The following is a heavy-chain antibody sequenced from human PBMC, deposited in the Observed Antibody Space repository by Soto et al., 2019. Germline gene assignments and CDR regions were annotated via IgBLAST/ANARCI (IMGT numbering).Heavy chain of an antibody. D-gene: IGHD3-16*01. V-gene: IGHV1-2*02. J-gene: IGHJ4*02. CDR1: GYTCTAYY. Sequence: QVQLVQSGAEVKKPGASVKVSCKASGYTCTAYYIHWVRQAPGQGLEWMGWINPDSGGTNLAQRFKGRVTMTRDTSITPAYMELISLRSDDSAIYFCARDKVTPITPSRYFDFWGQGSLVTVSS. CDR3: ARDKVTPITPSRYFDF. CDR2: INPDSGGT.